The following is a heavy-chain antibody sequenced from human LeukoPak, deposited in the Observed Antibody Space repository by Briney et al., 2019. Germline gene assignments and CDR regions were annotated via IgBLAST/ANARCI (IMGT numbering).Heavy chain of an antibody. Sequence: SRTLSLTCGISGDSVSINSAAWNWIRQSPSRGLEWLGRTFYRSKWRYYYALSVKSRITINPDTSKNQFSLQLKSVTADDTAMYYCARETGQWLPFDIWGQGTMVTVSS. D-gene: IGHD6-19*01. CDR3: ARETGQWLPFDI. J-gene: IGHJ3*02. CDR1: GDSVSINSAA. CDR2: TFYRSKWRY. V-gene: IGHV6-1*01.